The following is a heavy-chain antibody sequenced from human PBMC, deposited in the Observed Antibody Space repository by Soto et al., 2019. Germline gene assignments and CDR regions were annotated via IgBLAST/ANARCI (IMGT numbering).Heavy chain of an antibody. Sequence: SETLSLTCTVSGGSISSSSYYWGWIRQPPGKGLEWIGSIYYSGSTYYNPSLKSRVTISVDTSKNQLSLKLSSVTAADTAVYYCARYCSSTSCRVTGSNWFDPCGQGTLVTVSS. CDR2: IYYSGST. CDR3: ARYCSSTSCRVTGSNWFDP. J-gene: IGHJ5*02. D-gene: IGHD2-2*01. V-gene: IGHV4-39*01. CDR1: GGSISSSSYY.